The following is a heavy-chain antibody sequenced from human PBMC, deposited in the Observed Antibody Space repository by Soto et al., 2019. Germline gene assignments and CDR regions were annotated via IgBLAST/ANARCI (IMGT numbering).Heavy chain of an antibody. CDR1: GYSFTSYW. J-gene: IGHJ5*02. Sequence: PXESLKISCKGSGYSFTSYWISWVRQMPGKGLEWMGRIDPSDSYTNYSPSFQGHVTISADKSISTAYLQWSSLKASDTAMYYCARQYCSGGSCYSVWFDPWGQGTLVTVSS. D-gene: IGHD2-15*01. CDR3: ARQYCSGGSCYSVWFDP. CDR2: IDPSDSYT. V-gene: IGHV5-10-1*01.